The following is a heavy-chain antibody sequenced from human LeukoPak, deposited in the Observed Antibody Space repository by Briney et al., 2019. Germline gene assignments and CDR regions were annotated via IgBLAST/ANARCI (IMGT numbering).Heavy chain of an antibody. CDR3: ARQYQLPGGDAFDI. V-gene: IGHV1-2*02. CDR1: GYTFTGYY. J-gene: IGHJ3*02. D-gene: IGHD2-2*01. Sequence: ASVKVSCKASGYTFTGYYMHWVRQAPGQGLEWMGWINPNSGGTNYAQKFQGRVTMTRDTSISTAYMELSRLRSDDTAVYYCARQYQLPGGDAFDIWGQGTMVTVSS. CDR2: INPNSGGT.